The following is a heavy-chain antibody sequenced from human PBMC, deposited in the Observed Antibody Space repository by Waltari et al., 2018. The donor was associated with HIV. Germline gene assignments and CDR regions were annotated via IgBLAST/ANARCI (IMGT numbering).Heavy chain of an antibody. Sequence: EVQLVESGGGLVQPGRSLRLSCAASGFTFDDYHMPWVRQSPGKGLEWVSGISWNSGITDYGDSVKGRFTISRDNAKNSLYLQMNSLTVEDTAFYYCAKGGSHLTIFEAWFDSWGQGTLVTVSS. D-gene: IGHD3-3*01. V-gene: IGHV3-9*01. J-gene: IGHJ5*01. CDR3: AKGGSHLTIFEAWFDS. CDR1: GFTFDDYH. CDR2: ISWNSGIT.